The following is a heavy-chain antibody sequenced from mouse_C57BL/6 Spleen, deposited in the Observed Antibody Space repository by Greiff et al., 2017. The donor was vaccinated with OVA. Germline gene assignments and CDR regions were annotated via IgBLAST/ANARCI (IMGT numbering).Heavy chain of an antibody. V-gene: IGHV5-9-1*02. Sequence: EVKLVESGEGLVKPGGSLKLSCAASGFTFSSYAMSWVRQTPEKRLEWVAYISSGGDYIYYADTVKGRFTISRDNARNTLYLQMSSLKSEDTAMYYCTRETHYYGSSPDYWGQGTTLTVSS. CDR2: ISSGGDYI. CDR3: TRETHYYGSSPDY. CDR1: GFTFSSYA. J-gene: IGHJ2*01. D-gene: IGHD1-1*01.